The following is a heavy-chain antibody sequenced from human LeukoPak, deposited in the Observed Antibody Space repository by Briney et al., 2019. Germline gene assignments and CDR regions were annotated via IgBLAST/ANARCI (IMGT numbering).Heavy chain of an antibody. CDR2: INEDGTDS. D-gene: IGHD1-1*01. V-gene: IGHV3-74*03. Sequence: GGSLRLSCTASGFTFSGHWIHWVRQAPGMGLVWVSRINEDGTDSMYAESVKGRFTISRDNAKNTVYLQMNSLRAEDTAVYHCVRDETLWTLDWWGQGTLVSVSS. J-gene: IGHJ4*02. CDR1: GFTFSGHW. CDR3: VRDETLWTLDW.